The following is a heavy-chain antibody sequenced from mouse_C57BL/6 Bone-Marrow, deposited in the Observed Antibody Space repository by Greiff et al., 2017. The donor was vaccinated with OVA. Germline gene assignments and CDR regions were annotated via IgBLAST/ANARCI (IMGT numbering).Heavy chain of an antibody. CDR3: AYYYYGSSPPYYAMDY. J-gene: IGHJ4*01. CDR1: GYAFSSSW. D-gene: IGHD1-1*01. Sequence: LQESGPELVKPGASVKISCKASGYAFSSSWMNWVKQRPGKGLEWIGRIYPGDGDTNYNGKFKGKATLTADKSSSTAYMQLSSLTSEDSAVYFCAYYYYGSSPPYYAMDYWGQGTSVTVSS. V-gene: IGHV1-82*01. CDR2: IYPGDGDT.